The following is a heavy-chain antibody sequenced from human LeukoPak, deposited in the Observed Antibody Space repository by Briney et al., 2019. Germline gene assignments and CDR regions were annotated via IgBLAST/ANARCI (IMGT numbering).Heavy chain of an antibody. CDR1: GGSFSGYY. D-gene: IGHD3-3*01. Sequence: SETLSLTCAVSGGSFSGYYWSWIRQPPGKGLEWIGEINRSGSTNYNPSLKSRVTISVDTSKNQFSLKLSSVTAADTAVYYCAVTYYDFWSHFDYWGQGTLVTVSS. V-gene: IGHV4-34*01. CDR3: AVTYYDFWSHFDY. J-gene: IGHJ4*02. CDR2: INRSGST.